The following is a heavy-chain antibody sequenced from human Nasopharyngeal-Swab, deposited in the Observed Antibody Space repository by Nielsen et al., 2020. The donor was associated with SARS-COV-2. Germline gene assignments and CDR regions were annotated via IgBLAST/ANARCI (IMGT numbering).Heavy chain of an antibody. V-gene: IGHV4-59*01. J-gene: IGHJ4*02. Sequence: LRLSCTVSGGSISSYYWSWIRQPPGKGLEWIGYIYYSGSTNYNPSLKSRVTISVDTSKNQFSLKLSSATAADTAVYYCARGDVGYYDSSGYSYYFDYWGQGTLVTVSS. CDR2: IYYSGST. CDR1: GGSISSYY. D-gene: IGHD3-22*01. CDR3: ARGDVGYYDSSGYSYYFDY.